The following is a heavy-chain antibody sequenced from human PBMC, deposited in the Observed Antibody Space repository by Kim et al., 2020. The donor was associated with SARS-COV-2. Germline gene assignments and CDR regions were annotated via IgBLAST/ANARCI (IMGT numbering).Heavy chain of an antibody. J-gene: IGHJ6*02. Sequence: SETLSLTCAVYGGSFSGYYWSWIRQPPGKGLEWIGEINHSGSTNYNPSLKSRVTISVDTSKNQFSLKLSSVTAADTAVYYCARVGRGHCSSTSCYTTRLLYYYYGMDVWGQGTTGTVSS. V-gene: IGHV4-34*01. CDR2: INHSGST. CDR1: GGSFSGYY. D-gene: IGHD2-2*02. CDR3: ARVGRGHCSSTSCYTTRLLYYYYGMDV.